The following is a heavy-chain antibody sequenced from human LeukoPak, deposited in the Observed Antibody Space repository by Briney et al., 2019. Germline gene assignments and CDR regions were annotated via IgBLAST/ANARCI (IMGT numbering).Heavy chain of an antibody. D-gene: IGHD3-3*02. J-gene: IGHJ3*01. V-gene: IGHV4-59*01. CDR2: IYYSGST. CDR1: GDSISSYY. CDR3: ARGVISTDAFDV. Sequence: SETLSLTCTVSGDSISSYYWSWIRQPPGKGLEWIGYIYYSGSTIYNPSLKSRVTMSLDTSKNQFSLKLRSVTAADTAVYYCARGVISTDAFDVWGQGTMVTVSS.